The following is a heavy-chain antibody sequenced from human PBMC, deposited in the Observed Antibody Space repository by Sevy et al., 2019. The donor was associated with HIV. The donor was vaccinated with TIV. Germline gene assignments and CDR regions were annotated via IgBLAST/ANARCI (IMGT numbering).Heavy chain of an antibody. CDR3: ARGALDSAGYPFDY. CDR2: ISSSSSYK. V-gene: IGHV3-21*01. D-gene: IGHD3-9*01. CDR1: GLTFSIYS. J-gene: IGHJ4*02. Sequence: GGSLRLSCVASGLTFSIYSMNWVRQAPGKGLEWVSSISSSSSYKYYADSLKGRFTISRDNAKNSVFLQMNSLRAEDTAVYYCARGALDSAGYPFDYWGQGTLVTVSS.